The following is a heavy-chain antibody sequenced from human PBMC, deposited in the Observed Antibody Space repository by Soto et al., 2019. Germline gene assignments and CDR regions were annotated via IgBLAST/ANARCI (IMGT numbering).Heavy chain of an antibody. CDR3: ARGCRPYYYDSSGYPNWFDP. Sequence: PSETLSLTCAVYGGSFSGYYWSWIRQPPGKGLEWIGEINHSGSTNYNPSLKSRVTISVDTSKNQFSLKLSSVTAADTAVYYYARGCRPYYYDSSGYPNWFDPWGQGTLVTVSS. J-gene: IGHJ5*02. CDR2: INHSGST. V-gene: IGHV4-34*01. D-gene: IGHD3-22*01. CDR1: GGSFSGYY.